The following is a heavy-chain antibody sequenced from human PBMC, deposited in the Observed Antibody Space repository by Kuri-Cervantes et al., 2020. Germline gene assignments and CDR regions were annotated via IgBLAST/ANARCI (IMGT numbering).Heavy chain of an antibody. J-gene: IGHJ6*02. D-gene: IGHD4-17*01. V-gene: IGHV1-2*02. Sequence: ASVTDSCKSTGYTYTGYYRHWVRQPPGQGLEWMGWINPNSGGTNYAQKFQGRVTMTRDTSTSTVYMELSSLRSEDTAVYYCARDQTDYGDPYYYYGMDVWGQGTTVTVSS. CDR3: ARDQTDYGDPYYYYGMDV. CDR1: GYTYTGYY. CDR2: INPNSGGT.